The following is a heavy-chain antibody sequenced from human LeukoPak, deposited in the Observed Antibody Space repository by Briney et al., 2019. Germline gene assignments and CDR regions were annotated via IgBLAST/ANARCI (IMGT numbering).Heavy chain of an antibody. CDR3: ARHGRGARESWFDP. V-gene: IGHV4-39*01. CDR1: GGSISSSSYY. CDR2: IYYSGST. Sequence: SETLSLTCTVSGGSISSSSYYWGWIRQPPGKGPEWIGSIYYSGSTYYNPSLKSRVTISVDTSKNQFSLKLSSVTAADTAVYYCARHGRGARESWFDPWGQGTLVTVSS. D-gene: IGHD2/OR15-2a*01. J-gene: IGHJ5*02.